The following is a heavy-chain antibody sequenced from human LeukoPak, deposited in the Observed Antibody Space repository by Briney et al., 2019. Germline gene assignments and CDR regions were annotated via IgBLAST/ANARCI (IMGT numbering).Heavy chain of an antibody. D-gene: IGHD3-9*01. V-gene: IGHV3-33*01. CDR2: IWYDGNNT. J-gene: IGHJ4*02. CDR1: GFTFSSYN. CDR3: ARDVAISPTFDY. Sequence: PGGSLRLSCAASGFTFSSYNMNWVRQAPGMGLEWVAVIWYDGNNTYYADSVKGRFTISRDNSKSTLYLQMNSLTVEDTGVYYCARDVAISPTFDYWGQGTLVTVSS.